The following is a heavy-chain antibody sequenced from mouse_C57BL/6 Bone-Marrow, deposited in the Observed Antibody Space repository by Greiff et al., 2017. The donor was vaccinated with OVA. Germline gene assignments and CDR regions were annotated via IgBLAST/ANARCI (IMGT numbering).Heavy chain of an antibody. CDR2: ISSGGSYT. J-gene: IGHJ2*01. CDR3: ASLSTMITTGGHY. V-gene: IGHV5-6*01. D-gene: IGHD2-4*01. Sequence: EVQRVESGGDLVKPGGSLKLSCAASGFTFSSYGMSWVRQTPDKRLEWVATISSGGSYTYYPDSVKGRFTISRDNAKNTLYLQMSSLKSEDTAMYYCASLSTMITTGGHYWGQGTTLTVSS. CDR1: GFTFSSYG.